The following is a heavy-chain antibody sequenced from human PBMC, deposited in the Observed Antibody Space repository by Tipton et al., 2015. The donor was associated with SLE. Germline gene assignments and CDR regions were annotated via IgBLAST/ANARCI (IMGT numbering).Heavy chain of an antibody. J-gene: IGHJ6*02. Sequence: TLSLTCAVYGGSFSGYYWSWIRQPPGKGLEWIGSIYHSGSTYYNPSLKSRVTISVDTSKNQFSLKLSSVTAADTAVYYCAREETSHFGYYYYGMDVWGQGTTVTVSS. CDR2: IYHSGST. CDR1: GGSFSGYY. D-gene: IGHD3-10*01. CDR3: AREETSHFGYYYYGMDV. V-gene: IGHV4-34*01.